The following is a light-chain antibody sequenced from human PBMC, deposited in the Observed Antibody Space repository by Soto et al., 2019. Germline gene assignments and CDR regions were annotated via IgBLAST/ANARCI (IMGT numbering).Light chain of an antibody. J-gene: IGLJ2*01. Sequence: QSVLTQPPSISAAPGQKVTISCSGSSSNIGNNYVSWYQQLPGTAPKLLISDNDNRPSGIPDRFSGSKSGTSATLDITGLQTGDEADYYCGTWDSGLSVVLFGGRTQLTVL. CDR2: DND. CDR1: SSNIGNNY. V-gene: IGLV1-51*01. CDR3: GTWDSGLSVVL.